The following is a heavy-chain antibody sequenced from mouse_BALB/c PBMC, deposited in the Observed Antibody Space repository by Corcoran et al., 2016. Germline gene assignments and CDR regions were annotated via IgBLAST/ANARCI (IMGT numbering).Heavy chain of an antibody. CDR3: ARIYYYGRGAMDY. D-gene: IGHD1-1*01. J-gene: IGHJ4*01. CDR1: GYTFTNYG. CDR2: INTYTGEP. V-gene: IGHV9-3-1*01. Sequence: QIQLVQSGPELKKPGETVKISCKASGYTFTNYGMNWVKQAPGKGLKWMGWINTYTGEPTYADDFKGRFAFSLETSANTAYLQINNLKNEDTATYFCARIYYYGRGAMDYWGQGTSVTVSS.